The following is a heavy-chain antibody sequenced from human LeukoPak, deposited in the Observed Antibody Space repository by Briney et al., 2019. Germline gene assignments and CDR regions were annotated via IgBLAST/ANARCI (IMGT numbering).Heavy chain of an antibody. CDR3: ARDQWDPDAFDI. V-gene: IGHV3-21*01. J-gene: IGHJ3*02. Sequence: PGGSLRLSCAASGFTFSSYSMNWVRQAPGKGLEWVSSISSSSSYIYYADSVKGRFTISRDNAKNSLYLQMNSLRAEDTAVYYCARDQWDPDAFDIWGQGTMVTVSS. CDR1: GFTFSSYS. D-gene: IGHD1-26*01. CDR2: ISSSSSYI.